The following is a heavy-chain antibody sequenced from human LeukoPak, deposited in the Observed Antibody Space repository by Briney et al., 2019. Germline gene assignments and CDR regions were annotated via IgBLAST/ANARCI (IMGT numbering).Heavy chain of an antibody. CDR1: GGSISSYY. CDR3: ARETRDGYNYQLDY. Sequence: SETLSLTCTVSGGSISSYYWSWIRQPAGKGLEWIGRIYTSGSTNYNPSLKSRVTMSVDTSKNQFSLKLSSVTAADTAVYYCARETRDGYNYQLDYWGQGTLVTVSS. D-gene: IGHD5-12*01. V-gene: IGHV4-4*07. CDR2: IYTSGST. J-gene: IGHJ4*02.